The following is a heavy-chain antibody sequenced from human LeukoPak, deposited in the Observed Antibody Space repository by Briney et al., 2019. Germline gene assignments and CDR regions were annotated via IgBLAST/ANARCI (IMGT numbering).Heavy chain of an antibody. CDR3: APIPVYNSGSYHFDY. J-gene: IGHJ4*02. CDR1: GVPISSYY. CDR2: IHYSGRT. V-gene: IGHV4-59*08. D-gene: IGHD3-10*01. Sequence: SETLSLTGTVSGVPISSYYWNWIRQPPRRGLDWIGYIHYSGRTTYNPSLKRRVTLSVDMSKNLFSLKLSPVTAADTAVYYCAPIPVYNSGSYHFDYWGQGTLVAVSS.